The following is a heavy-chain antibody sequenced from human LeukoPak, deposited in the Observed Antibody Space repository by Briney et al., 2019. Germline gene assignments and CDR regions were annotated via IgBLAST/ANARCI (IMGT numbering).Heavy chain of an antibody. CDR3: ARGTAMVTYFDY. J-gene: IGHJ4*02. CDR1: GFTFSSYA. Sequence: GGSLRLSCAASGFTFSSYAMHWVRQAPGKGLEYVSAISSNGGSTYYADSVKGRFTISRDNSKNTLYLQMGSPRAEDMAVYYCARGTAMVTYFDYRGQGTLVTVSS. CDR2: ISSNGGST. D-gene: IGHD5-18*01. V-gene: IGHV3-64*02.